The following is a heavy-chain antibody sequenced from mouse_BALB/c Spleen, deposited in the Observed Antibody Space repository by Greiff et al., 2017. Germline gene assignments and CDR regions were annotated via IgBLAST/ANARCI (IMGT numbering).Heavy chain of an antibody. D-gene: IGHD4-1*01. V-gene: IGHV7-3*02. CDR1: GFTFTDYY. CDR3: ARDLSRKTGTWFAY. CDR2: IRNKANGYTT. Sequence: EVKLVESGGGLVQPGGSLRLSCATSGFTFTDYYMSWVRQPPGKALEWLGFIRNKANGYTTEYSASVKGRFTISRDNSQSILYLQMNTLRAEDSATYYCARDLSRKTGTWFAYWGQGTLVTVSA. J-gene: IGHJ3*01.